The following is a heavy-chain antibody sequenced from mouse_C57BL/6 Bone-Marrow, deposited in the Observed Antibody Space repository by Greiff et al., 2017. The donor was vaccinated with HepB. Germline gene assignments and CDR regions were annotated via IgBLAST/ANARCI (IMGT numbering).Heavy chain of an antibody. Sequence: QVQLQQSGAELVKPGASVKLSCKASGYTFTSYWMHWVKQRPGQGLEWIGMIHPNSGSTNYNEKFKSKATLTVDKSSSTAYMQLSSLTSEDSAVYYCARDGEGYAMDYWGQGTSVTVSS. CDR3: ARDGEGYAMDY. V-gene: IGHV1-64*01. J-gene: IGHJ4*01. CDR1: GYTFTSYW. CDR2: IHPNSGST.